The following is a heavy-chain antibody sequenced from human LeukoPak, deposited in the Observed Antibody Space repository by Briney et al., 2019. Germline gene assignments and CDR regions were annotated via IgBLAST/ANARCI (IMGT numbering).Heavy chain of an antibody. D-gene: IGHD3-10*01. Sequence: GGSLRLSCAASGFTFSSYGMHWVRQAPGKGLEWVAVISYDGSNKYYADSVKGRFTISRDNAKNSLYLQMNSLRAEDTAVYYCARESLWFGVRTFDYWGQGTLVTVSS. V-gene: IGHV3-30*03. CDR3: ARESLWFGVRTFDY. CDR1: GFTFSSYG. CDR2: ISYDGSNK. J-gene: IGHJ4*02.